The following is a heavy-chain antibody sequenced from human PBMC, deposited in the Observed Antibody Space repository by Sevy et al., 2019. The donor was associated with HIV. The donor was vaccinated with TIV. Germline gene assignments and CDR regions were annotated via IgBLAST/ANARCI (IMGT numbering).Heavy chain of an antibody. D-gene: IGHD3-22*01. CDR1: GFTFSTYA. CDR3: AGERTYYYDSSGSDYGYYGMDV. Sequence: GGSLRLSCVGSGFTFSTYAMHWVRQAPGKGLEWVAVISYDGSIKYSADSVKGRFTISRDNSKNTLYLQMNSLRPEDTAVYYCAGERTYYYDSSGSDYGYYGMDVWGQGATVTVSS. J-gene: IGHJ6*02. CDR2: ISYDGSIK. V-gene: IGHV3-30*04.